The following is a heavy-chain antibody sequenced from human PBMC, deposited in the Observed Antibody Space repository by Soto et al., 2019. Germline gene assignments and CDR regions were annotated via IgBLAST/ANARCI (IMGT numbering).Heavy chain of an antibody. CDR1: GYTFTSYA. V-gene: IGHV1-3*01. D-gene: IGHD3-3*01. CDR3: ARGTSGYLPYYYYYGMDV. Sequence: QVQLVQSGAEVKKPGASVKVSCKASGYTFTSYAMHWVRQAPGQRLEWMGWINAGNGNTKYSQKFQGRVTITRDTSASTAYMELSSLRSEDTAVYYCARGTSGYLPYYYYYGMDVWGQGTTVTVSS. J-gene: IGHJ6*02. CDR2: INAGNGNT.